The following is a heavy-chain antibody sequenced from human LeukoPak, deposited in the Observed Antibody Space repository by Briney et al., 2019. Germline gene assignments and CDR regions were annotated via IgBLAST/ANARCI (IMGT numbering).Heavy chain of an antibody. CDR2: IIPIFGTA. J-gene: IGHJ4*02. CDR3: ATGGAAGRLFIDY. V-gene: IGHV1-69*06. CDR1: GGTFSSYA. Sequence: SVKVSCKASGGTFSSYAISWVRQAPGQGPEWMGGIIPIFGTANYAQKFQGRVTITAGKSTSTAYMELSSLRSEDTAVYYCATGGAAGRLFIDYWGQGTLVTVSS. D-gene: IGHD6-19*01.